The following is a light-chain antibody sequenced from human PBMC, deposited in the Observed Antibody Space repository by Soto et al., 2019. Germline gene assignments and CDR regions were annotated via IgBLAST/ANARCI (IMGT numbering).Light chain of an antibody. CDR1: SSDVGGYNY. V-gene: IGLV2-14*01. Sequence: QSALTQPASVSGSPGQSITISCTGTSSDVGGYNYVSWYQQYPGKAPKLMIYGVTNRPSGVSNRFSGSKTGNTASLIISRLQAEDEAYYYCFSHRGGDSHVFGTGTKLTVL. J-gene: IGLJ1*01. CDR2: GVT. CDR3: FSHRGGDSHV.